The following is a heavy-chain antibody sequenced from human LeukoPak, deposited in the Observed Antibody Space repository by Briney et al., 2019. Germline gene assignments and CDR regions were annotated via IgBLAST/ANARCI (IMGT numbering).Heavy chain of an antibody. CDR2: ISYDGSNK. CDR1: GFTFSSYG. D-gene: IGHD2-15*01. CDR3: AKSLRRYCSGGSCPYGMDV. V-gene: IGHV3-30*18. Sequence: GGSLRLSCAASGFTFSSYGMHWVRQAPGKGPEWVAVISYDGSNKYYADSVKGRFTISRDNSKNTLYLQMNSLRAEDTAVYYCAKSLRRYCSGGSCPYGMDVWGQGTTVTVSS. J-gene: IGHJ6*02.